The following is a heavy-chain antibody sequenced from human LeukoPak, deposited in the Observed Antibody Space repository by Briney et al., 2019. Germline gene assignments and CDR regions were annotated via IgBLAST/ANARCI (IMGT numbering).Heavy chain of an antibody. CDR3: ARDRWRGGIVATIGLEDDY. V-gene: IGHV1-69*04. CDR1: GGTFSSYA. D-gene: IGHD5-12*01. J-gene: IGHJ4*02. CDR2: IIPILGIA. Sequence: GASVKVSCKASGGTFSSYAISWVRQAPGQGLEWMGRIIPILGIANYAQKFQGRVTITADKSTSTAYMELSSLRSEDTAVYYCARDRWRGGIVATIGLEDDYWGQGTLVTVSS.